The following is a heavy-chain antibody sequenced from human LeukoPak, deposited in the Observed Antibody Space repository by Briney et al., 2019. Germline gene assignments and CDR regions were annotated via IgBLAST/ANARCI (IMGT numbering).Heavy chain of an antibody. Sequence: GGSLRLSCAASGFTFSSYSMNWVRQAPGKGLEWVSSISSSSSYLYYADSVKGRFTISRDNAKNSLYLQMNSLRAENTAVYYCVLYDYVWGSYRYNAFDIWGQGTMVTVSS. CDR2: ISSSSSYL. J-gene: IGHJ3*02. D-gene: IGHD3-16*02. CDR1: GFTFSSYS. V-gene: IGHV3-21*01. CDR3: VLYDYVWGSYRYNAFDI.